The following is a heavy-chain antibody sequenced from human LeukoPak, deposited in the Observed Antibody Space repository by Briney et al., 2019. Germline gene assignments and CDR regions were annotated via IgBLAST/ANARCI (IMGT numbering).Heavy chain of an antibody. Sequence: SVKVPCKASGGTFSSYAISWVRQAPGQGLEWMGRIIPILGIANYAQKFQGRVTITADKSTSTAYMELSSLRSEDTAVYYCATESPGDYWGQGTLVTVSS. CDR1: GGTFSSYA. CDR2: IIPILGIA. CDR3: ATESPGDY. V-gene: IGHV1-69*04. J-gene: IGHJ4*02.